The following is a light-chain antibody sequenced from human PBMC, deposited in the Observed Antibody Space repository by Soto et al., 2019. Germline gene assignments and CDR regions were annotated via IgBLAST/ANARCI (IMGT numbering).Light chain of an antibody. CDR1: QSVSSSY. J-gene: IGKJ5*01. CDR2: GAS. Sequence: EIVLTQSPGTLSLSPGERATLSCRASQSVSSSYLAWYQQKPGQAPRLLIYGASSRATGIPDRLSGSGSGTDFTLTISRLEPEDFAVYYCQQYGSSPLTFGQGTRLEI. CDR3: QQYGSSPLT. V-gene: IGKV3-20*01.